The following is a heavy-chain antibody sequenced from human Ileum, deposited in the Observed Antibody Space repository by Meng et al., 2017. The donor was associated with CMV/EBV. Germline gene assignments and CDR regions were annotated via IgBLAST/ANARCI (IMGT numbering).Heavy chain of an antibody. V-gene: IGHV2-5*02. CDR1: VFSLSTDGVG. CDR2: VYWDDDK. Sequence: ITLKESGPTLVKPTQGLTLTCTFSVFSLSTDGVGVGWIRQPPGKALEWLALVYWDDDKHYSPSLTSRVTVTKDTSENLVFLTLTNMDAVDTGTYYCAYRRGGGSGWNWFGPWGQGILVTVSS. J-gene: IGHJ5*02. D-gene: IGHD6-19*01. CDR3: AYRRGGGSGWNWFGP.